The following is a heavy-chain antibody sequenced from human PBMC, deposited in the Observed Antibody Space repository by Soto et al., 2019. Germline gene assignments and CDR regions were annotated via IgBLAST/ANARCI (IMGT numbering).Heavy chain of an antibody. D-gene: IGHD3-10*01. CDR1: GGSISSYY. Sequence: SETLSLTCTVSGGSISSYYWSWIRQPPGKGLEWIGYIYYSGSTNYNPSLKSRVTISVDTSKNQFSLKLSSVTAEDTAVYYCVKQSGPGSYYKVGSGGHFDHWGQGTLVTVSS. CDR2: IYYSGST. J-gene: IGHJ4*02. V-gene: IGHV4-59*01. CDR3: VKQSGPGSYYKVGSGGHFDH.